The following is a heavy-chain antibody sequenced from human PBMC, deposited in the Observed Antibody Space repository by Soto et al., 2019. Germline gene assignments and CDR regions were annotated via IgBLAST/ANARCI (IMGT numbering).Heavy chain of an antibody. CDR2: ISGSGGST. CDR1: GFTFSSYA. CDR3: ARTGRVYCSGGSCHDAFDI. Sequence: PGGSLRLSCAASGFTFSSYAMSWVRQAPGKGLEWVSAISGSGGSTYYADSVKGRFTISRDNSKNTLYLQMNSLKAEDTAVYFCARTGRVYCSGGSCHDAFDIWGQGTMVTVSS. J-gene: IGHJ3*02. V-gene: IGHV3-23*01. D-gene: IGHD2-15*01.